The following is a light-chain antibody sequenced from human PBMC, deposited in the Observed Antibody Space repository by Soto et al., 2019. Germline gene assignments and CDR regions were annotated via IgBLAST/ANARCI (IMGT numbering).Light chain of an antibody. V-gene: IGKV3-15*01. CDR3: QQYKIWPVT. CDR1: QSVSSN. Sequence: ETVMTRSPATLSVSPGEGATLSCRASQSVSSNLAWYQQKPGQAPRLLFYGASTRATGIPARFSGSGSGTEFTLTISSLQSEDFAVYYCQQYKIWPVTFGGGTKVKIK. J-gene: IGKJ4*01. CDR2: GAS.